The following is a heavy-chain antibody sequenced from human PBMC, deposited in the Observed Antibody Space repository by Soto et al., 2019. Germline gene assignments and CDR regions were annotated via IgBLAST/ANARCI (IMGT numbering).Heavy chain of an antibody. Sequence: ASVKVSCKASGYTFTRYGISWVQQAPGRGLEWMGWISAYNGNKNYAPKLQGRVTMTTDTSTSTAYMELRSLRTDDTAVYYCARDLSRAYYDVWSGYDAFDIWGKGTMVTVSS. J-gene: IGHJ3*02. CDR1: GYTFTRYG. CDR3: ARDLSRAYYDVWSGYDAFDI. V-gene: IGHV1-18*01. CDR2: ISAYNGNK. D-gene: IGHD3-3*01.